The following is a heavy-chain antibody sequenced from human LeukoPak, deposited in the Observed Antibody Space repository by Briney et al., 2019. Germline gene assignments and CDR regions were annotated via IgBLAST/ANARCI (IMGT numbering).Heavy chain of an antibody. CDR3: ARDRAPYYSTSGSYNAMDV. CDR2: ISYDGSNK. Sequence: GGSLRLSCAASGFTLSSYSMHWVRQAPGKGLEWVAVISYDGSNKYYADSVKGRFTISRDNSKNTLYLQMTSLRVEDTAVFYCARDRAPYYSTSGSYNAMDVWGQGTTVTVSS. D-gene: IGHD3-10*01. CDR1: GFTLSSYS. V-gene: IGHV3-30-3*01. J-gene: IGHJ6*02.